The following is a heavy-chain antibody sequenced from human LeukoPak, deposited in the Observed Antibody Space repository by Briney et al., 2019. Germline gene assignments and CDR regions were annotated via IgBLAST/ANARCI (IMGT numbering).Heavy chain of an antibody. J-gene: IGHJ4*02. V-gene: IGHV3-30*02. CDR2: IQFDGDNK. CDR1: GFTLSRYA. D-gene: IGHD1-26*01. CDR3: AKRWDTTWSYFDL. Sequence: GGSLRLPCVASGFTLSRYAMHWVRQAPGKGLEWVAFIQFDGDNKYYADSVKGRFTISRDNPQNTLYLQMNSLTVEDTAVYYCAKRWDTTWSYFDLWGQGTLVTVSS.